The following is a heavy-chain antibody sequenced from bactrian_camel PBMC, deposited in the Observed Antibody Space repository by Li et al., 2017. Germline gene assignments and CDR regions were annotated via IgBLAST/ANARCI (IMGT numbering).Heavy chain of an antibody. CDR2: ISQGGTT. Sequence: HVQLVESGGGSVQVGGSLRLSCVVSGYDVESGCMGWFRQVPGKDREGVAVISQGGTTKYTESMEGRFTISKDKDHVKNTLFLEMTNLKADDTAMYYCTADTVKASLATIAQFAAYEGHGTQVTVS. V-gene: IGHV3S53*01. J-gene: IGHJ4*01. CDR1: GYDVESGC. D-gene: IGHD4*01.